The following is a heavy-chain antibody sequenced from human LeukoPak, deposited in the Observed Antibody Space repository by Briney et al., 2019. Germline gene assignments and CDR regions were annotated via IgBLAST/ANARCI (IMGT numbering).Heavy chain of an antibody. CDR1: VFTFSNYW. CDR3: AALDGPLFEY. CDR2: IHQHGNEK. V-gene: IGHV3-7*01. J-gene: IGHJ4*02. Sequence: GGSVRLFCAASVFTFSNYWMSWVRQAPGKGLEWVASIHQHGNEKYFVDSVRGRFTISRDNAKNSLYLQMSSLRAEDSAVNYCAALDGPLFEYWGQETLVTVSS. D-gene: IGHD5-24*01.